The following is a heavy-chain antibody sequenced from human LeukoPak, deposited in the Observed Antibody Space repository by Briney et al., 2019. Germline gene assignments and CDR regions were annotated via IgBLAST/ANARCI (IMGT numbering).Heavy chain of an antibody. D-gene: IGHD3-22*01. Sequence: GGSLRLSCAASGFTFSDYSMNWVRQAPGKGLEGVASVNTVSSYIYYADSMRGRFTTSRDNAKNSLFLQMNSLRAEDTAVYYCARLRRNSDRSDFFYYYDHWGQGTLVTVSS. J-gene: IGHJ4*02. CDR1: GFTFSDYS. CDR3: ARLRRNSDRSDFFYYYDH. V-gene: IGHV3-21*01. CDR2: VNTVSSYI.